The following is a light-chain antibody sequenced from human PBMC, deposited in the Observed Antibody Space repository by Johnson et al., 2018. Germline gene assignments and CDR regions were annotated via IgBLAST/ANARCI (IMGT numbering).Light chain of an antibody. J-gene: IGLJ1*01. CDR1: SSNIGNNY. Sequence: QSVLTQPPSVSAAPGQKVTISCSGSSSNIGNNYVSWYQQLPGTAPKLLIYENNKRPPGIPDRLSGSNSGTSTTLRITGLQTGDEADYYCGTWDSSLSAGNVFGTGTKVTVL. CDR3: GTWDSSLSAGNV. CDR2: ENN. V-gene: IGLV1-51*02.